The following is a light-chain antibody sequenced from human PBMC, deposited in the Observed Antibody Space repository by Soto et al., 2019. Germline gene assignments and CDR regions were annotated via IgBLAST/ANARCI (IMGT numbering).Light chain of an antibody. Sequence: IVLTQSPGTLSLSPGDRATLSCRASQSVNSNLAWYQQKRGQAPRLLIYDASSRASGIPARFSGSGSGTDFTLTISSLEPEDFAVYYCQQGGNWPLTFGQGTRLEIK. CDR3: QQGGNWPLT. CDR1: QSVNSN. J-gene: IGKJ5*01. CDR2: DAS. V-gene: IGKV3-11*01.